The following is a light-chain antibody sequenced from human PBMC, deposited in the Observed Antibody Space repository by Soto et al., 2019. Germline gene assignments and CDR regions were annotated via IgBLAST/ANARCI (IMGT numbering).Light chain of an antibody. CDR2: DAS. CDR1: HDITSY. J-gene: IGKJ3*01. V-gene: IGKV1-33*01. CDR3: QKCDYLPI. Sequence: DIQMTQSPSSLSASVGDRVTITCQASHDITSYLNWYQHKPGKAPKLLIYDASILEAGVPSRFSGSGSGTHFTFSISRLQPEDVATYYCQKCDYLPIFGPGTTVDFK.